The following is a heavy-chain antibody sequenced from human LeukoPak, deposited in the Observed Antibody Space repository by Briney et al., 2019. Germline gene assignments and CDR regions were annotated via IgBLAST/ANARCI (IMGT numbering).Heavy chain of an antibody. CDR1: GYSFTSYW. Sequence: GESLKISCKGSGYSFTSYWIGWARQMPGKGLEWMGIIYPGDSDTRYSPPFQGQVTIPAHKSISTAYLQWSSLKASDTAMYYCARGPPRTTSYYFYYMDVWGKGTTVTVSS. CDR2: IYPGDSDT. CDR3: ARGPPRTTSYYFYYMDV. V-gene: IGHV5-51*01. J-gene: IGHJ6*03. D-gene: IGHD1-7*01.